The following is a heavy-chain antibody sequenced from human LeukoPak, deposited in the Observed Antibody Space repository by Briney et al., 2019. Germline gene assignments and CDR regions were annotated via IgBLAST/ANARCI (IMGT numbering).Heavy chain of an antibody. J-gene: IGHJ4*02. CDR3: ARSGCSGGSCRVFDY. CDR2: IYHSGST. V-gene: IGHV4-4*02. CDR1: GGSISSSNW. Sequence: SETLSLTCAVSGGSISSSNWWSWVRQPPGKGLEWIGEIYHSGSTNYNPSLKSRVTISVDKSKNQFSLKLSSVTAADTAVYYCARSGCSGGSCRVFDYWGQGTLVTVSS. D-gene: IGHD2-15*01.